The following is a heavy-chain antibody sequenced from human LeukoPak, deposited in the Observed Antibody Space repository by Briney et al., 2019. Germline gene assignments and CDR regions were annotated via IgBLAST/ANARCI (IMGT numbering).Heavy chain of an antibody. D-gene: IGHD3-22*01. CDR3: VRDGDIVVVITFDY. J-gene: IGHJ4*02. CDR2: TSGNGGNT. CDR1: GFTFTNYA. V-gene: IGHV3-23*01. Sequence: GGSLRLSCAASGFTFTNYAMSWVRQAPGKGLEWVSATSGNGGNTYYADSVEGRFTISRDNSKNTLYLQMDRLRVEDSAVYYCVRDGDIVVVITFDYWGQGTLVTVSS.